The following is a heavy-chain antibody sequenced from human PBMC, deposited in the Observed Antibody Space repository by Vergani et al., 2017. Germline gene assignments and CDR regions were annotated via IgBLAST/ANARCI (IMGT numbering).Heavy chain of an antibody. CDR1: GGTFSSYT. V-gene: IGHV1-69*02. D-gene: IGHD5-24*01. CDR3: AGRRDGYIYYAFDI. J-gene: IGHJ3*02. Sequence: QVQLVQSGAEVKKPGSSVKVSSKASGGTFSSYTISWVRQAPGQGLEWMGRIIPILGIANYAQKFQGRVSIIADKSTSTAYMELSSLRSEDTAVYYCAGRRDGYIYYAFDIWGQGTMVTVSS. CDR2: IIPILGIA.